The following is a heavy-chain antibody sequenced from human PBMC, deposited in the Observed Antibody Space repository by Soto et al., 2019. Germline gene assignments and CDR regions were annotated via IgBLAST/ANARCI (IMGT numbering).Heavy chain of an antibody. J-gene: IGHJ4*02. V-gene: IGHV1-18*01. Sequence: GASVKVSCKASGYTFTSYGISWVRQAPGQGLEWMGWISAYNGNTNYAQKLQGRVTMTTDTSTSTAYMELRSLRSDDTAVYYCARDHDYGDYISPGAWDQGTLVTVSS. CDR3: ARDHDYGDYISPGA. CDR2: ISAYNGNT. D-gene: IGHD4-17*01. CDR1: GYTFTSYG.